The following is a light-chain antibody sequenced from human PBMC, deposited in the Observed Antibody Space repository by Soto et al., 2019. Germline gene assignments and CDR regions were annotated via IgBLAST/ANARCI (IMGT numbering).Light chain of an antibody. Sequence: QSALTQPRSVSGSPGQSVTISCTGTSSDVGGYDYVSWYQQYPGKAPKLMIYDVSERPSGVPDRFSGSKSGNTASLTISGLQSEDEDDYYCCSYAGSSTLVFGEGTKLTVL. CDR1: SSDVGGYDY. J-gene: IGLJ3*02. CDR2: DVS. V-gene: IGLV2-11*01. CDR3: CSYAGSSTLV.